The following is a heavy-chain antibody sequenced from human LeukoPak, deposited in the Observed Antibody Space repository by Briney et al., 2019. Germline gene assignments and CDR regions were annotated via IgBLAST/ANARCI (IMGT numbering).Heavy chain of an antibody. V-gene: IGHV3-11*01. J-gene: IGHJ4*02. CDR3: AREIAADRGFDS. D-gene: IGHD6-6*01. CDR2: ISSGGSTT. Sequence: GRPLRLSCAASGFTFSDHYMSWIRQAPGKGLECVSYISSGGSTTYCTDSVKGRFTISRDNGKNALYLQMNSLRAEDTAVYYCAREIAADRGFDSWGQGTLVTVSS. CDR1: GFTFSDHY.